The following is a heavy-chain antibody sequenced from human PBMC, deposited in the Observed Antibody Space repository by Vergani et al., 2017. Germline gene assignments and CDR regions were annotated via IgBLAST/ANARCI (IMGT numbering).Heavy chain of an antibody. J-gene: IGHJ4*01. CDR2: ISVSDGNT. CDR3: ARAYGRYDCFDY. D-gene: IGHD1-20*01. CDR1: GFIFSSYA. Sequence: EVQLLESGGALVQPGKSLRLSCAASGFIFSSYAMTWARQAPGKGLGWVSSISVSDGNTYYADSVKGRVTTSRDKSKNTLYLQMNSLRAEDTAVYYCARAYGRYDCFDYWGQRTLVTVSS. V-gene: IGHV3-23*01.